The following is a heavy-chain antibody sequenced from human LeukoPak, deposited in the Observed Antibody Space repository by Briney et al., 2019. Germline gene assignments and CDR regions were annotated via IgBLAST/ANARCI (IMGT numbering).Heavy chain of an antibody. J-gene: IGHJ6*02. CDR3: AKSKADTNGGNYYYYGMDG. V-gene: IGHV3-9*01. D-gene: IGHD2-8*01. Sequence: GGSLRLSCAASGFTFDDYAMHWVRQAPGKGLEGVSGISWNSGSIGYADSVKGRFTISRDNAKNSLYLQMNRLRAEDTALYYCAKSKADTNGGNYYYYGMDGWGQGATVTVSS. CDR2: ISWNSGSI. CDR1: GFTFDDYA.